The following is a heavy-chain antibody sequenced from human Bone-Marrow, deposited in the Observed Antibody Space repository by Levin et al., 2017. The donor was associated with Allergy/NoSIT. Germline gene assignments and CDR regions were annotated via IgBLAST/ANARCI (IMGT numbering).Heavy chain of an antibody. CDR2: IHTSGST. D-gene: IGHD3-10*01. CDR1: GVSLDIGAFY. V-gene: IGHV4-61*02. CDR3: ARDGSGSYYGYYFDY. J-gene: IGHJ4*02. Sequence: PSETLSLTCSVSGVSLDIGAFYWTWIRQPAGKGLEWIGRIHTSGSTDYHPSLGSRVTISLDKSKKQFSLRLNSVTAADTAVYYCARDGSGSYYGYYFDYWGQGSLVTVSS.